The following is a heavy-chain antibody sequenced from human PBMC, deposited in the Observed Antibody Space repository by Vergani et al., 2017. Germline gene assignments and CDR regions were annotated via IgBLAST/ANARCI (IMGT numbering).Heavy chain of an antibody. V-gene: IGHV3-72*01. CDR1: GFTFSSYA. J-gene: IGHJ4*02. CDR2: TRNKANSYTT. CDR3: ARGSYSGSYSFDY. D-gene: IGHD1-26*01. Sequence: VQLVESGGGVVQPGRSLRLSCAASGFTFSSYAMHWVRQAPGKGLEWVGRTRNKANSYTTEYAASVKGRFTISRDDSKNSLYLQMNSLKTEDTAVYYCARGSYSGSYSFDYWGQGTLVTVSS.